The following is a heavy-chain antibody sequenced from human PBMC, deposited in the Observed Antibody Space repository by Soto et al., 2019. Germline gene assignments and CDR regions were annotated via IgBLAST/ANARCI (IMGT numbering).Heavy chain of an antibody. CDR1: GYSFTSYW. CDR3: ARHRKYQLLSSYYYGMDV. V-gene: IGHV5-51*01. J-gene: IGHJ6*02. Sequence: GESLKISCKGSGYSFTSYWIGWVRQMPGKGLEWMGIIYPGDSDTRYSPSFQGQVTISADKSISTAYLQWSSLKASDTAMYYWARHRKYQLLSSYYYGMDVWGQGTTVTVSS. D-gene: IGHD2-2*01. CDR2: IYPGDSDT.